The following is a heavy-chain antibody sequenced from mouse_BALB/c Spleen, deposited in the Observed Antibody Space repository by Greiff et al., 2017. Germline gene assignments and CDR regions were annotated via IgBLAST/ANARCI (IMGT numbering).Heavy chain of an antibody. CDR1: GYSITSDYA. V-gene: IGHV3-2*02. J-gene: IGHJ2*01. CDR2: ISYSGST. CDR3: ARRSYDGYFDY. Sequence: EVQLQQSGPGLVKPSQSLSLTCTVTGYSITSDYAWNWIRQFPGNKLEWMGYISYSGSTSYNPSLKSRISITRDTSKNQFFLQLNSVTTEDTATYYCARRSYDGYFDYWGQGTTLTVSS. D-gene: IGHD2-3*01.